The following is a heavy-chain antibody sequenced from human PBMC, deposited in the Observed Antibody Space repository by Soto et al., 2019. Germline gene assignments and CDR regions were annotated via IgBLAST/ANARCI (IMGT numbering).Heavy chain of an antibody. CDR2: IHPYGSAQ. Sequence: EVQLLESGGGLVQPGGSLRLSCAASGFTFSSHWMTWVRQAPGKGLEWFANIHPYGSAQNYLDSVRGRFTISRDNTKNSLYLQLNSRTVGDTAVYYCSRSLDWSGDDYLGPGTLVTGSP. J-gene: IGHJ4*02. D-gene: IGHD1-1*01. CDR3: SRSLDWSGDDY. CDR1: GFTFSSHW. V-gene: IGHV3-7*01.